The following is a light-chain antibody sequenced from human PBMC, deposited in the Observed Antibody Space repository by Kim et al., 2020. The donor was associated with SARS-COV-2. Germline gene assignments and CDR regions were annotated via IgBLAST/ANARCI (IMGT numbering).Light chain of an antibody. CDR2: KDN. CDR3: YSTTDNNQGV. V-gene: IGLV3-27*01. J-gene: IGLJ2*01. CDR1: VLTKKY. Sequence: VAPGQRARSSCSGDVLTKKYARWFQQKPGQVPVVVIYKDNERPSGIPERFSGSRSGTTVTLTISGAQVEDEADYYCYSTTDNNQGVFGGGTQLTVL.